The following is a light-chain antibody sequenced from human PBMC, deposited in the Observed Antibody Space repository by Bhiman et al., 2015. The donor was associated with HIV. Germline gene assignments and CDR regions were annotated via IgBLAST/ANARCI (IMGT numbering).Light chain of an antibody. J-gene: IGLJ2*01. V-gene: IGLV3-1*01. Sequence: YELTQPPSVSVSPGQTASITCSGDKLGNKYASWYQQKARQSPVLVIYQDSKRPSGIPERFSGTNSGNTATLTISGTQALDEADYYCQAWDRNSAVFGGGTKLTVL. CDR3: QAWDRNSAV. CDR1: KLGNKY. CDR2: QDS.